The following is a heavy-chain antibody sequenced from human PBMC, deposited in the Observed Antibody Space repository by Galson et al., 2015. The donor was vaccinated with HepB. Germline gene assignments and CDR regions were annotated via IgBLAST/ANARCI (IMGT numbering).Heavy chain of an antibody. Sequence: SLRLSCAASGFTFSSYSMNWVRQAPGKGLEWVSYISSSSSTIYYADSVKGRFTISRDNAKNSLYLQMNSLRAEDTAVYYCASDYVWGSYRDYYYYGMDVWGQGTTVTVSS. CDR3: ASDYVWGSYRDYYYYGMDV. V-gene: IGHV3-48*04. CDR2: ISSSSSTI. D-gene: IGHD3-16*02. J-gene: IGHJ6*02. CDR1: GFTFSSYS.